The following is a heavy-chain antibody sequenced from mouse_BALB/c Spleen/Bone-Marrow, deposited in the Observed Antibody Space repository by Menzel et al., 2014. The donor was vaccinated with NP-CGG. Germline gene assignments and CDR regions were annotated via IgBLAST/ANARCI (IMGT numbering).Heavy chain of an antibody. Sequence: VQLQQSGPELMKPGASVKISCKASGYLFTSYYMHWVKQSHGESLEWIGYFVPFNGGTSYNQKFKGKATLTVDKSSSTAYMQHSGLTSDDSAVYFCARSYDGFPYAMNYWGQGTSVTVSS. D-gene: IGHD2-3*01. CDR1: GYLFTSYY. J-gene: IGHJ4*01. V-gene: IGHV1-31*01. CDR3: ARSYDGFPYAMNY. CDR2: FVPFNGGT.